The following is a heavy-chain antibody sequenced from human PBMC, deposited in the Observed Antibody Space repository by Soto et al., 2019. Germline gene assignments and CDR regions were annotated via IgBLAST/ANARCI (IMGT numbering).Heavy chain of an antibody. J-gene: IGHJ5*02. D-gene: IGHD3-22*01. CDR2: IYFSGTT. CDR1: GASISSGDYD. CDR3: ARRDRSGLSYWLDT. Sequence: SETLSLTCTVSGASISSGDYDWSWIRQHPGKGLEWIGTIYFSGTTYYNPSLKSRVTISVDTSKNQFSLNFSSVTAADTAVYYCARRDRSGLSYWLDTWGQGTLVTFSS. V-gene: IGHV4-31*03.